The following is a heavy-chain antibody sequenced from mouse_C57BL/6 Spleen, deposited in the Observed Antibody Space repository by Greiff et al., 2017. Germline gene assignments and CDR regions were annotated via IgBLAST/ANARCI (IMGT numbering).Heavy chain of an antibody. CDR1: GFCFNTYA. CDR3: GRQGDSYGYFDV. CDR2: IRSKSNNYAT. V-gene: IGHV10-1*01. J-gene: IGHJ1*03. Sequence: EVKLMESGGGLVQPTGSLTLPCAASGFCFNTYAMNWVRQAPGTGLEWVARIRSKSNNYATYYADSVKDRCNISSYDSESMLYLQMNNLKTEDTAMYYCGRQGDSYGYFDVWGTGTTVTVSS. D-gene: IGHD2-12*01.